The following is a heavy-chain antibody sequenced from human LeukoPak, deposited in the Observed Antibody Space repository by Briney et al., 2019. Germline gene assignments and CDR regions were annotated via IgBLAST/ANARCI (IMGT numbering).Heavy chain of an antibody. D-gene: IGHD3-16*01. CDR2: ISGSSSYT. V-gene: IGHV3-11*05. J-gene: IGHJ4*02. CDR1: GFTFSDYY. Sequence: NPGGSLRLSCAASGFTFSDYYMSWIRQAPGKGPEWVSYISGSSSYTNYADSVKGRFTISRDNAKNSLYLQMNSLRAEDTAVYYCARANVGGAPGSKYFDYWGQGTLVTVSS. CDR3: ARANVGGAPGSKYFDY.